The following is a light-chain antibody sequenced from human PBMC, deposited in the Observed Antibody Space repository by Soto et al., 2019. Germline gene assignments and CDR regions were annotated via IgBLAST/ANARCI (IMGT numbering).Light chain of an antibody. Sequence: EIVLTQSPCTLSLSPGERATLSCRASQSFSSRYLAWYQQKPGQAPRLLIHGASSRATGIPDRFSGSGSGAVFTLTISRLEPEDFAVYYCQQYGGTPPYTFGQGTKLEIK. J-gene: IGKJ2*01. CDR1: QSFSSRY. CDR3: QQYGGTPPYT. V-gene: IGKV3-20*01. CDR2: GAS.